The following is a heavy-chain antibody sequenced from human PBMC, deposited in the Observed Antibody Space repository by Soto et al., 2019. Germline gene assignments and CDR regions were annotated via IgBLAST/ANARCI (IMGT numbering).Heavy chain of an antibody. CDR1: GGTFSRHT. CDR3: AVTTGTSISGPPG. D-gene: IGHD4-17*01. Sequence: QVQLVQSGAEVKKPGSSVKVSYKSSGGTFSRHTVSWVRQAPGQGLEWMGGIIPVFGSTNYAQKLRGRVTITADASTATAYMELSSLRSDDTAVYYCAVTTGTSISGPPGWGQGTLVTVSS. CDR2: IIPVFGST. V-gene: IGHV1-69*12. J-gene: IGHJ4*02.